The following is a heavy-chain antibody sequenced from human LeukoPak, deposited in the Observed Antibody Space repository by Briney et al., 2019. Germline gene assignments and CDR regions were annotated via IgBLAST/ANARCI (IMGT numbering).Heavy chain of an antibody. J-gene: IGHJ3*02. CDR2: INYSGRI. D-gene: IGHD3-22*01. Sequence: SETLSLTCTVSGGSISTYYWSWVRQPPGKGLEWIGYINYSGRINANSSLKSRVAISVDTSKNQFSLRLSSVTAADTAVYYCARDTYYYDNGDFIDAFDIWGRGTMVTVSS. CDR3: ARDTYYYDNGDFIDAFDI. CDR1: GGSISTYY. V-gene: IGHV4-59*01.